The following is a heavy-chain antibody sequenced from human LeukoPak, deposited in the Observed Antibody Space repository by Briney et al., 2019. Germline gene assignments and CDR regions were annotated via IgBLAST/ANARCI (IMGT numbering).Heavy chain of an antibody. V-gene: IGHV4-61*02. CDR2: IYSSGST. J-gene: IGHJ3*02. D-gene: IGHD5-18*01. CDR1: GGSISSGSYY. Sequence: SQTLSLTCTVSGGSISSGSYYWSWIRQPAGKGLEWIGRIYSSGSTNYNPSLKSRVTISQDTSKNQVSLKLSSVTAADTAVYYCAGEQRGYNSSSAFDIWGQGTMVTVSS. CDR3: AGEQRGYNSSSAFDI.